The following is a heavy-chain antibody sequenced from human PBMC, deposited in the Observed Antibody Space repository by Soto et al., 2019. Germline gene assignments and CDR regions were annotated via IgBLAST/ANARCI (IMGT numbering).Heavy chain of an antibody. CDR3: ARSSGGNFGIIIEGSNWFDP. Sequence: GASVKVSCKAPGDTFTSYYLNWVRQAPGQGLEWMGVINPHGGITKYAQKFQGRITMTRDTSRSTVYMELSSLRSDDTAIYYCARSSGGNFGIIIEGSNWFDPWGQGTLVTVSS. CDR2: INPHGGIT. D-gene: IGHD3-3*01. V-gene: IGHV1-46*01. J-gene: IGHJ5*02. CDR1: GDTFTSYY.